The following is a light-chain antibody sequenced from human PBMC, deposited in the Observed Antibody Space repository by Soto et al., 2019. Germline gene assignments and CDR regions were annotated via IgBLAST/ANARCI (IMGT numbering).Light chain of an antibody. V-gene: IGKV3-20*01. J-gene: IGKJ1*01. CDR1: QSGSTSY. CDR3: QQYGSSPRT. CDR2: GAS. Sequence: ESALTQYPGTLSLSPGDRATLSCRASQSGSTSYLAWYQQKPGQAPRLLIYGASSRATGIPDRFSGSGSGTDFTLTISRLEPEDCAVYYCQQYGSSPRTFGQGTKVEIK.